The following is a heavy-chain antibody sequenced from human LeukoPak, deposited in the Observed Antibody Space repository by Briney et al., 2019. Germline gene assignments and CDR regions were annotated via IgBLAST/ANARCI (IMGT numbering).Heavy chain of an antibody. Sequence: SETLSLTCTVSGGPISSYYWSWIRQPAGRGLEWIGRIYTSGSTNYNPSLKSRVTISVDTCKNQFALKLSSGAAADTAVYYCARDSSSTLYYYYNYMDVWGKGTTVTVSS. V-gene: IGHV4-4*07. D-gene: IGHD6-6*01. J-gene: IGHJ6*03. CDR2: IYTSGST. CDR1: GGPISSYY. CDR3: ARDSSSTLYYYYNYMDV.